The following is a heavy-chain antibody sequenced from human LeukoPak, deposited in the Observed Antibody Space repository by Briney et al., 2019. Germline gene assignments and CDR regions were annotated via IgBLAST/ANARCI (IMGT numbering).Heavy chain of an antibody. CDR3: ARTPIRGATYWFDP. D-gene: IGHD1-26*01. V-gene: IGHV1-69*04. CDR2: IIPILDIA. CDR1: GDTFSNYA. J-gene: IGHJ5*02. Sequence: ASVKVSCKASGDTFSNYAISWVRQAPGQGREWMGRIIPILDIANYALMSKGRVTITADKSPSKVYMELSSLRSEDTAVYYCARTPIRGATYWFDPWGKGTLVTVSS.